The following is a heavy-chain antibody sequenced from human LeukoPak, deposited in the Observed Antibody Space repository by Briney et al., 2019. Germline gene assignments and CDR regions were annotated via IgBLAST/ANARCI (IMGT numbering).Heavy chain of an antibody. V-gene: IGHV3-74*01. Sequence: PGGSLRLSCAASGFTFSSYSINWVRQAPGKGLVWVSRINTDGSSTTYADSVKGRFTISRDNAKNTLYLQMNSLRAEDTAVYYCARPRAYDTRDFDYWGQGTLVTVSS. J-gene: IGHJ4*02. D-gene: IGHD3-22*01. CDR1: GFTFSSYS. CDR3: ARPRAYDTRDFDY. CDR2: INTDGSST.